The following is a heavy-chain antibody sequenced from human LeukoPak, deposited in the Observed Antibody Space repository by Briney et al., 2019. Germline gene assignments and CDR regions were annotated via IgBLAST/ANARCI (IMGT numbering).Heavy chain of an antibody. V-gene: IGHV3-33*06. CDR1: GFTFSHFA. CDR3: AKDAQRGFDDSTSLEH. D-gene: IGHD4-11*01. J-gene: IGHJ5*02. CDR2: IWSDATNE. Sequence: PGGSLRLSCEASGFTFSHFAMHRLRQAPDKGLEWVAVIWSDATNEYYADSVKGRFTISRDNFKRTVSLEMNSLRAEDTAVYYCAKDAQRGFDDSTSLEHWGQGSLVIVSS.